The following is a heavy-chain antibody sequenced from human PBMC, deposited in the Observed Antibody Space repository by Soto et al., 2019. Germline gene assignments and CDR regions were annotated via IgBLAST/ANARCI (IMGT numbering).Heavy chain of an antibody. CDR3: ATVESGSYYFDY. D-gene: IGHD1-26*01. Sequence: ASVKVSCKVSGYTLTELSMHCVRQAPGKGLEWMGGFDPEDGETIYAQKFQGRVTMTEDTSTDTAYMELSSLRSEDTAVYYCATVESGSYYFDYWGQGTLVTVSS. CDR1: GYTLTELS. V-gene: IGHV1-24*01. CDR2: FDPEDGET. J-gene: IGHJ4*02.